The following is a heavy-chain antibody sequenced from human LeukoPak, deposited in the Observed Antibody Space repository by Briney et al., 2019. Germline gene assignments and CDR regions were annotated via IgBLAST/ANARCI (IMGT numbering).Heavy chain of an antibody. CDR2: ISSSGSTI. CDR3: ARWIQTRGGYY. CDR1: GFPFSGYT. J-gene: IGHJ4*02. D-gene: IGHD5-18*01. Sequence: GGSLRLSCAASGFPFSGYTMSWVRQAPGKGLEWVSYISSSGSTIYYADSVKGRFTISRDNAKNSLYLQMNSLRAEDTAVYYCARWIQTRGGYYWGQGTLVTVSS. V-gene: IGHV3-48*04.